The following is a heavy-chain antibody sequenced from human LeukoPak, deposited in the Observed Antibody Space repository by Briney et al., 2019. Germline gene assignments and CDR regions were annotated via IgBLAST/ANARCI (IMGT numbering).Heavy chain of an antibody. CDR2: IIPILGIA. V-gene: IGHV1-69*04. CDR1: GVTFSSYA. J-gene: IGHJ4*02. D-gene: IGHD3-16*01. CDR3: ARESTHGGKGAYFDY. Sequence: GASVKVSCKASGVTFSSYAISWVRQAPGQGLEWMGRIIPILGIANYAQKFQGRVTITADKSTSTAYMELSSLRSEDTAVYYCARESTHGGKGAYFDYWGQGTLVTVSS.